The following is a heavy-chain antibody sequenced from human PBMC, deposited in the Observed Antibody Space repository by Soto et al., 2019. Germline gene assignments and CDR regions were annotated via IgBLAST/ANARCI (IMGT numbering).Heavy chain of an antibody. CDR3: ARDLAAADY. V-gene: IGHV1-46*01. CDR2: INPNGGST. J-gene: IGHJ4*02. CDR1: Y. D-gene: IGHD6-13*01. Sequence: YRQWVRQAPGQGLEWIGIINPNGGSTNYAQKFRGRVTMARDTSTSTVYMDLSSLRSDDTAVYYCARDLAAADYRGQGTLVTVSS.